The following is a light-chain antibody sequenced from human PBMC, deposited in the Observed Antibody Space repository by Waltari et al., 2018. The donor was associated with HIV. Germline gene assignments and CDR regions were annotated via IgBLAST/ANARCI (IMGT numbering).Light chain of an antibody. V-gene: IGKV1-5*03. CDR1: QSVSNW. CDR3: QHYNSYPWT. CDR2: KAS. Sequence: DIQMTQSPSLLDASMGDRVTFTCRASQSVSNWLAWYQQKPGRAPKLLIYKASSLESGVPSRFSGSGSGAEFTLTISSLQPDDIATYYCQHYNSYPWTFGQGTKVEIK. J-gene: IGKJ1*01.